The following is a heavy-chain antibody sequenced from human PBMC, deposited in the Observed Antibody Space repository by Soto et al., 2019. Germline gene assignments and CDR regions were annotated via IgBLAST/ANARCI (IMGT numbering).Heavy chain of an antibody. J-gene: IGHJ3*02. Sequence: QVQLQQWGAGLLKPSETLSLTCAVYGGSFSGYYWSWIRQPPGKGLGWIGEINHSGSTNYNPSLTRRVTISVDTSKNQFSLKLSSVTAADTAVYYCARGYYEYIWGSYRNDAFDIWGQGTMVTVSS. CDR3: ARGYYEYIWGSYRNDAFDI. CDR2: INHSGST. D-gene: IGHD3-16*02. V-gene: IGHV4-34*01. CDR1: GGSFSGYY.